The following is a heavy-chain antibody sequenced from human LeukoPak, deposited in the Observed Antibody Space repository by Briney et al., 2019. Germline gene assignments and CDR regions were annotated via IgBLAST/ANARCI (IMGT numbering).Heavy chain of an antibody. J-gene: IGHJ6*03. CDR3: ARAPYGNYYYYYMDV. Sequence: GGSLRLSCAASGFFFDSYSLNWVRQAPGKGLEWISYITDGSDTKYYAESVEGRFTISRDNAKKSLYLQMNSLRVEDTAVYYCARAPYGNYYYYYMDVWGKGTTVTVSS. V-gene: IGHV3-48*01. CDR1: GFFFDSYS. CDR2: ITDGSDTK. D-gene: IGHD3-10*01.